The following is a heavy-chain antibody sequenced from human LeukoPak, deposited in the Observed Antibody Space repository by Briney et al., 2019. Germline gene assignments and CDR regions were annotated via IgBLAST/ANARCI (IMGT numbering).Heavy chain of an antibody. CDR3: TREPDSIRFDP. J-gene: IGHJ5*02. CDR1: GGSFSSY. Sequence: PSETLSLTCAVYGGSFSSYGGWIRQPPARELEGIREISHVVTTNYNSSFKSRVITSVEASKNPFSQRGTSVTAADTAVYYCTREPDSIRFDPWGQGTLVTVSS. CDR2: ISHVVTT. V-gene: IGHV4-34*01. D-gene: IGHD1-14*01.